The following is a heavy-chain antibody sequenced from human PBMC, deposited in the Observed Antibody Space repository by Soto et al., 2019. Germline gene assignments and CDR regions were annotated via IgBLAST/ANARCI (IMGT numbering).Heavy chain of an antibody. V-gene: IGHV1-18*01. D-gene: IGHD3-10*01. J-gene: IGHJ6*03. CDR3: ARMVRGSNIDYYHYMDV. Sequence: QVQLVQSGAEVKKPGASVKVSCKASGYTFTSHGISWVRQAPGQGLEWMGWISANNGDTNYAQKFQGRVTVTTDTSTSTGYMALRSLRSEYTAVYYCARMVRGSNIDYYHYMDVWGKGTTVTVSS. CDR1: GYTFTSHG. CDR2: ISANNGDT.